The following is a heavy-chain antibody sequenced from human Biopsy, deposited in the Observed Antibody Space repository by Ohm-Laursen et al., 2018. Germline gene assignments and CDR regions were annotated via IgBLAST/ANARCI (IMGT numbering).Heavy chain of an antibody. V-gene: IGHV4-59*01. D-gene: IGHD3-3*01. CDR1: GGSISSDY. CDR3: ARLYRLDDYWNDDPPDAFDV. CDR2: ISDRGTT. J-gene: IGHJ3*01. Sequence: GTLSLTRTVSGGSISSDYWSWIRQSPRKGLEWIGHISDRGTTNYNPSLRGRVTISVDTSKKQFSLKLSSVTAADTAVFFCARLYRLDDYWNDDPPDAFDVWGQGTMVTVSS.